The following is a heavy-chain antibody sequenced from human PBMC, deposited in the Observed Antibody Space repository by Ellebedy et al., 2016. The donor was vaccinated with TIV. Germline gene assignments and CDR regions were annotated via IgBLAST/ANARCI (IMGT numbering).Heavy chain of an antibody. CDR3: AKDRNWFES. J-gene: IGHJ5*01. CDR2: IYYIGAT. V-gene: IGHV4-59*13. D-gene: IGHD2/OR15-2a*01. Sequence: MPGGSLRLSCTVSGVSISGTYCTWIRQLPGKGREWIGYIYYIGATNYNPTLGRRVTISGDTSKNHISLTLASVTAADTATYYFAKDRNWFESWGQGSLVTVSS. CDR1: GVSISGTY.